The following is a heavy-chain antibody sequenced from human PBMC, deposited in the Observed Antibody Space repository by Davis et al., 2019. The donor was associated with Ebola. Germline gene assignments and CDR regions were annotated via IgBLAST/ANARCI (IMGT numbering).Heavy chain of an antibody. CDR3: ARDEFELFGGFDY. V-gene: IGHV3-48*02. CDR1: GFTFSSYS. D-gene: IGHD3-3*01. J-gene: IGHJ4*02. Sequence: GGSLRLSCAASGFTFSSYSMNWVRQAPGKGLEWVSYINSGSSTIYYADSVQGRFTISRDNAKNSLYLQMNSLTDDDTAVYYCARDEFELFGGFDYWGQGTLVTVSS. CDR2: INSGSSTI.